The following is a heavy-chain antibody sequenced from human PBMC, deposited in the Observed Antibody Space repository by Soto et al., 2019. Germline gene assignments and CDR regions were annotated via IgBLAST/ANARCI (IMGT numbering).Heavy chain of an antibody. Sequence: QVQLVQSGAEVKKPGSSVKVSCKASGGTFTNYTISWVRQAPGQGLEWMGGIIPMFGTTNHAQKFQGRVTINANKSKTTSHMELSSLRSEYTAVYYGAIGIGLRYFAWPFEYWGQRTLVTVSS. CDR1: GGTFTNYT. CDR3: AIGIGLRYFAWPFEY. CDR2: IIPMFGTT. J-gene: IGHJ4*02. V-gene: IGHV1-69*06. D-gene: IGHD3-9*01.